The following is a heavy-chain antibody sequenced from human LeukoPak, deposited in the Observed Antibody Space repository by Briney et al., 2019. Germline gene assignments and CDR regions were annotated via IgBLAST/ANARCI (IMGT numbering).Heavy chain of an antibody. CDR2: ISAYNGNT. CDR3: ARAYCGGDCYSDWFDP. Sequence: ASVKVSCKASGYTLTSYGISWVRQAPGQGREGIGWISAYNGNTNYAQKLQGRVTMTTDTSTSTAYMELRSLRSDDTAVYYCARAYCGGDCYSDWFDPWGQGTLVTVSS. D-gene: IGHD2-21*02. CDR1: GYTLTSYG. J-gene: IGHJ5*02. V-gene: IGHV1-18*01.